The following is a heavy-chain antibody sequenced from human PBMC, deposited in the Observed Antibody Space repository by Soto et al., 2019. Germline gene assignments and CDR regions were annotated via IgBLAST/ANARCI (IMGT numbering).Heavy chain of an antibody. J-gene: IGHJ4*02. V-gene: IGHV4-34*01. Sequence: QVQLQQWGAGLLKPSETLSLTCGVYGGSFSGYYWNWIRQPPGKGLEWIGEINPSGGTNYNPSLKRRVTISTDTSKNQFSRKQRSGTAADTAVYYCARVRASMGQIDLDFWGQGTLVTVSS. CDR1: GGSFSGYY. CDR2: INPSGGT. D-gene: IGHD2-21*01. CDR3: ARVRASMGQIDLDF.